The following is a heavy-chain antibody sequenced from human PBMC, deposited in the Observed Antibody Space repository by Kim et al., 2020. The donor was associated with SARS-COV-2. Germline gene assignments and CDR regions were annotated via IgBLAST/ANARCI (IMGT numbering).Heavy chain of an antibody. J-gene: IGHJ4*02. CDR1: GGSISSSSYY. CDR3: AATDGYNGPVDY. V-gene: IGHV4-39*07. CDR2: IYYSGST. Sequence: SETLSLTCTVSGGSISSSSYYWGWIRQPPGKGLEWIGSIYYSGSTYYNPSLKSRVTISVDTSKNQFSLKLSSVTAADTAVYYCAATDGYNGPVDYWGQGTLVTVSS. D-gene: IGHD5-12*01.